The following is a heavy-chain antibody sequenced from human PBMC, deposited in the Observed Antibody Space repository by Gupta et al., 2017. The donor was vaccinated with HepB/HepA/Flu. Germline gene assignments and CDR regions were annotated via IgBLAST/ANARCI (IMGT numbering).Heavy chain of an antibody. CDR3: AKDEDITFGGPYNWFDP. D-gene: IGHD3-16*01. Sequence: EVQLLESGGGLVQPGGSLRLSCAASGFTFSSYAMSWVRQAPGKGLEWVSAISGSGGSTYYADSVKGRFTISRDNSKNTLYLQMNSLRAEDTAVYYCAKDEDITFGGPYNWFDPWGQGTLVTVSS. J-gene: IGHJ5*02. CDR1: GFTFSSYA. CDR2: ISGSGGST. V-gene: IGHV3-23*01.